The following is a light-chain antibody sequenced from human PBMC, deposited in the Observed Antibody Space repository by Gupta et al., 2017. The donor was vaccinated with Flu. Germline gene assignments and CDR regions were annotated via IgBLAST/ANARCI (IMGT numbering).Light chain of an antibody. V-gene: IGKV1-39*01. CDR1: KSSCSY. CDR3: KQSQRTLG. CDR2: AGS. Sequence: PRAAAVVDRVSSQCRASKSSCSYLNWYQQKPGKAPKLLIYAGSSLQSGVPARFSGSGSGTDFTLKISRVEPEDVAAYYCKQSQRTLGFGEGTKVEIK. J-gene: IGKJ1*01.